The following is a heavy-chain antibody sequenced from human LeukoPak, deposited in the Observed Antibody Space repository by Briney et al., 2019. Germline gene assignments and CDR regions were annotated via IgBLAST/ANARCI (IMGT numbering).Heavy chain of an antibody. D-gene: IGHD1-26*01. CDR1: GYSISSGYY. CDR3: AKVRNRIQGAVDY. V-gene: IGHV4-38-2*02. J-gene: IGHJ4*02. Sequence: SETLSLTCTVSGYSISSGYYWGWIRPPPGKGLEWIGIIYHSGSTYYNPSLKSRVTISVDTSKNQFSLNLSSVTAADTAVYYCAKVRNRIQGAVDYWGQGTLVTVSS. CDR2: IYHSGST.